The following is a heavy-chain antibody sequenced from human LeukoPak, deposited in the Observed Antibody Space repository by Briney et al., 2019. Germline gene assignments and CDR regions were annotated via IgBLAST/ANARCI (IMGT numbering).Heavy chain of an antibody. Sequence: QSGGSLRLSCAASGFTFSSYAMPWVRQAPGKGLEWVAVISYDGSNKYYADSVKGRFTISRDNSKNTLYLQMNSLRAEDTAVYYCAREESLNYYDSSGYYYYYGMDVWGQGTTVTVSS. D-gene: IGHD3-22*01. CDR1: GFTFSSYA. CDR3: AREESLNYYDSSGYYYYYGMDV. V-gene: IGHV3-30-3*01. J-gene: IGHJ6*02. CDR2: ISYDGSNK.